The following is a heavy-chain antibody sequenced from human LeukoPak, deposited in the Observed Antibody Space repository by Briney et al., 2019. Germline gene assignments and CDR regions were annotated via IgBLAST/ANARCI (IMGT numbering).Heavy chain of an antibody. CDR2: IYYSGST. J-gene: IGHJ4*02. Sequence: SETLSLTCTVSGGSISSYYWSWIRQPPGKRLEWIGYIYYSGSTNYNPSLKSRVTISVDTSKNQFSLKLSSVTAADTAVYYCAGTSSWYGYYFDYWGQGTLVTVSS. CDR3: AGTSSWYGYYFDY. V-gene: IGHV4-59*08. CDR1: GGSISSYY. D-gene: IGHD6-13*01.